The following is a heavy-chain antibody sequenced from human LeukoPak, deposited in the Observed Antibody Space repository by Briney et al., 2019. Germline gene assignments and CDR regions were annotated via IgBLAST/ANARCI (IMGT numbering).Heavy chain of an antibody. CDR2: ISHSGST. V-gene: IGHV4-34*01. CDR1: GGSFSGYY. CDR3: ARGIRSRRNSGSYSPTPPYYFDY. Sequence: SETLSLTCAVYGGSFSGYYWNWIRQPPGKGLEWIGDISHSGSTNYNPSLKSRVTISVDTSKNQFSLKLSSVTAADTAVYYCARGIRSRRNSGSYSPTPPYYFDYWGQGTLVTVSS. J-gene: IGHJ4*02. D-gene: IGHD1-26*01.